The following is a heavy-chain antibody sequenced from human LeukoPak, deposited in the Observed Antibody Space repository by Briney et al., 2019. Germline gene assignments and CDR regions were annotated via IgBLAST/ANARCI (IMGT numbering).Heavy chain of an antibody. J-gene: IGHJ4*02. CDR3: AGADYGDYGVDY. D-gene: IGHD4-17*01. V-gene: IGHV4-59*01. CDR1: GGSISSYY. CDR2: IYYSGST. Sequence: SETLSLTCTVSGGSISSYYWSWIRQPPGKGLEWIGYIYYSGSTNYNPSLKSRVTISVDTSKNQFSLKLSSVTAADPAVYYCAGADYGDYGVDYWGQGTLVTVSS.